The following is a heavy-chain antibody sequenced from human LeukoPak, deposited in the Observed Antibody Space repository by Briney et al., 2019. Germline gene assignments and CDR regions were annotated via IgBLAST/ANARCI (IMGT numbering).Heavy chain of an antibody. D-gene: IGHD3-10*01. CDR2: ISSSSHYI. J-gene: IGHJ4*02. V-gene: IGHV3-21*01. CDR1: GFNLSSYS. Sequence: GGSLRLSCAASGFNLSSYSMNWVRQAPGKGLEWVSSISSSSHYIYYADSVKGQFTISRDNAKNSLYLQMNSLRVEDTAVYYCARDRGTEFDYWGQGTLVTVSS. CDR3: ARDRGTEFDY.